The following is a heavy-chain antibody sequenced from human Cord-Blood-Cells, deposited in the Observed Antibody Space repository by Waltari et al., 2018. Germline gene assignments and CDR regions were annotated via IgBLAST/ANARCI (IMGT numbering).Heavy chain of an antibody. Sequence: QVQLQQSGPGLVKPSQTLSLTCALPGASVSSHSAAWNWIRRPPSRGLEWLGRTYYRSKWYNDYAVSVKSRITINPDTSKNQFSLQLNSVTPEDTAVYYCARVEGDWLLTLDYWGQGTLVTVSS. D-gene: IGHD2-21*02. CDR1: GASVSSHSAA. V-gene: IGHV6-1*01. CDR3: ARVEGDWLLTLDY. CDR2: TYYRSKWYN. J-gene: IGHJ4*02.